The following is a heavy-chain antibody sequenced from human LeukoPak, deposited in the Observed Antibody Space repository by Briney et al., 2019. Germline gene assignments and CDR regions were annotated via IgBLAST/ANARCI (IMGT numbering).Heavy chain of an antibody. CDR3: ARGHSSGYRRTPPPLYFDY. CDR2: IYHSGST. D-gene: IGHD3-22*01. CDR1: GGSISSGGYY. V-gene: IGHV4-30-2*01. J-gene: IGHJ4*02. Sequence: PSEALSLTCTVSGGSISSGGYYWSWIRQPPGKGLEWIGYIYHSGSTYYNPSLKSRVTISVDRSKNQFSLKLSSVTAADTAVYYCARGHSSGYRRTPPPLYFDYWGQGTLVTVSS.